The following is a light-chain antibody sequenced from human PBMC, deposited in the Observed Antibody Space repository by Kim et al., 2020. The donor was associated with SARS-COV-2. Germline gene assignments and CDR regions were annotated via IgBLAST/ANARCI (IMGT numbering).Light chain of an antibody. CDR1: QSISNW. CDR2: KAS. J-gene: IGKJ2*01. V-gene: IGKV1-5*03. Sequence: IQMTQSPSTLSASVGDRVTITCRASQSISNWLAWYQQKPGKAPKLLIYKASSLESGVPSRFSGSGSGTEFTLTISSLQPDDFASYYCQRYNGYPYTFGQGTKLEI. CDR3: QRYNGYPYT.